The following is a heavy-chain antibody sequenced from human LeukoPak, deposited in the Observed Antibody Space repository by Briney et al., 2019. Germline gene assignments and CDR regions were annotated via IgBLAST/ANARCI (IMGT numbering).Heavy chain of an antibody. CDR2: IRSQTAGGTT. D-gene: IGHD2-15*01. CDR1: GLTLSNVW. V-gene: IGHV3-15*07. J-gene: IGHJ1*01. Sequence: GGSLRLSCAVSGLTLSNVWMNWDRQAPGKGLEWVGRIRSQTAGGTTDFAAPVKGRFSISRDDSKNSLYLQMNSLTSEDTAVYYCAHGSAQYYEYWGQGTLVTVSS. CDR3: AHGSAQYYEY.